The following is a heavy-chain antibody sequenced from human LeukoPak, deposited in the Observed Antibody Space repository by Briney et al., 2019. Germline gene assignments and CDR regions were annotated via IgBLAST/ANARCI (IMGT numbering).Heavy chain of an antibody. CDR3: ANGDDYDFWSGYSMD. J-gene: IGHJ4*02. V-gene: IGHV3-30-3*01. D-gene: IGHD3-3*01. Sequence: GRSLRLSCAASGFTFSSYAMHWVRQAPGKGLEWVAVISYDGSNKYYADSVKGRFTISRDNSKNTLYLQMNSLRAEDTAVYYCANGDDYDFWSGYSMDWGQGTLVTVSS. CDR2: ISYDGSNK. CDR1: GFTFSSYA.